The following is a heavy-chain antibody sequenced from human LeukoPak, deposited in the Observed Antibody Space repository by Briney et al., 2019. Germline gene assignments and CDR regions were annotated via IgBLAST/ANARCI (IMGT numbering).Heavy chain of an antibody. D-gene: IGHD3-22*01. V-gene: IGHV4-59*01. Sequence: SETLSLTCTVSGGSISSYYWSWIRQPPGKGLEWIGYIYYSGSTNYNPSLKSRVTISVDTSKNQFSLKLSSVTAAGTAVYYCARDSDSSGYYGYYGMDVWGQGTTVTVSS. CDR2: IYYSGST. CDR1: GGSISSYY. CDR3: ARDSDSSGYYGYYGMDV. J-gene: IGHJ6*02.